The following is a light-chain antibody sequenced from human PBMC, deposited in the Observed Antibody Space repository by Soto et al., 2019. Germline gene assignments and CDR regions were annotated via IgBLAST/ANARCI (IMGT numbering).Light chain of an antibody. Sequence: VLTQPPSASATPGQRVTISCSGGSSNIGSNTVNWYQQLPGTAPKLLIHSNNQRPSGVPDRFSGSKSGTSASLAISGLQSEDEADYYCAAWDDSLNGVVFGGGTKLTVL. CDR2: SNN. CDR1: SSNIGSNT. V-gene: IGLV1-44*01. J-gene: IGLJ2*01. CDR3: AAWDDSLNGVV.